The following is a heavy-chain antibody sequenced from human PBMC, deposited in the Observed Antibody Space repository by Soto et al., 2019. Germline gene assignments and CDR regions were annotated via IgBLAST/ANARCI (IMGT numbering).Heavy chain of an antibody. CDR2: IYYSGST. V-gene: IGHV4-30-4*01. J-gene: IGHJ6*02. CDR3: ASVDMLTVYGCMDV. CDR1: GDSISSGNHY. Sequence: SETLSLTCTVSGDSISSGNHYWSWIRQPPGKGLEWIGYIYYSGSTYYGPSLKSRVTISVDTSKNQFSLKLNSVTAADTAVYYCASVDMLTVYGCMDVWGQGTTVTVSS. D-gene: IGHD3-9*01.